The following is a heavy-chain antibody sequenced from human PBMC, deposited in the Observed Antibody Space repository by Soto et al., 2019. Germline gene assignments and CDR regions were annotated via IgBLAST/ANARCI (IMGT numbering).Heavy chain of an antibody. CDR1: AGIFSSYA. CDR2: IIPMFGSV. Sequence: SVKVSCKGSAGIFSSYAISWVRQAPGQGLEWMGEIIPMFGSVKYAQKFQGSVNITADESASAAYMELSSLKSKDTAMYYCAITPTQFRSGWVDPWGQGTLVTDSS. CDR3: AITPTQFRSGWVDP. J-gene: IGHJ5*02. V-gene: IGHV1-69*13. D-gene: IGHD6-19*01.